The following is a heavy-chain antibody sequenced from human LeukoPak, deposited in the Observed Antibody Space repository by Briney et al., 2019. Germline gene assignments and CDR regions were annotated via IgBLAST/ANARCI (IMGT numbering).Heavy chain of an antibody. CDR3: AREGKGYCSGGSCYEMRAFDI. CDR2: IYYSGST. CDR1: GGSISSSSYY. Sequence: PSETLSLTCTVSGGSISSSSYYWGWIRQPPGKGLEWIGSIYYSGSTYYNPSLKSRVTISVDTSKNQFSLKLSSVTAADTAVYYCAREGKGYCSGGSCYEMRAFDIWGQGTMVTVSS. J-gene: IGHJ3*02. V-gene: IGHV4-39*07. D-gene: IGHD2-15*01.